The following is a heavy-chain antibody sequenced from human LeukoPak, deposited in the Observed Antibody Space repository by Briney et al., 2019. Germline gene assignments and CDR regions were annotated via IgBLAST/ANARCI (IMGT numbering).Heavy chain of an antibody. V-gene: IGHV3-11*01. Sequence: GGSLRLSCAASGFTFSDYYMGWIRQAPGKGLEWISYISGSDTTIYYADSIKGRFRFTIPRDNAKNSLYLQMNSLRPEDTAVYYCARANYGGNSRYFDYWGQGTLVTVSS. D-gene: IGHD4-23*01. CDR1: GFTFSDYY. CDR3: ARANYGGNSRYFDY. CDR2: ISGSDTTI. J-gene: IGHJ4*02.